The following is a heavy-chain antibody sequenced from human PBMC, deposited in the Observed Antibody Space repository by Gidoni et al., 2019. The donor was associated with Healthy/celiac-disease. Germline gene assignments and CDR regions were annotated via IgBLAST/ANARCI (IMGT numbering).Heavy chain of an antibody. CDR2: IYYSGST. J-gene: IGHJ4*02. CDR1: GGSLSSSSYS. D-gene: IGHD3-3*01. CDR3: ARGGITIFGVALLFDY. Sequence: QLQLQESGPGLVKPSETLSLTCTVSGGSLSSSSYSWGWIRQPPGKGLEWIGSIYYSGSTYYNPSLKSRVTISVDTSKNQFSLKLSSVTAADTAVYYCARGGITIFGVALLFDYWGQGTLVTVSS. V-gene: IGHV4-39*07.